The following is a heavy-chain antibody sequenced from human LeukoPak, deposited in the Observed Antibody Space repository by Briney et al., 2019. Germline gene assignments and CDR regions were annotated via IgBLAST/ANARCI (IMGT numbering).Heavy chain of an antibody. CDR2: ISSNGGNT. CDR3: VRGCDFSCGGGNCYFDY. J-gene: IGHJ4*02. D-gene: IGHD2-15*01. V-gene: IGHV3-64D*06. Sequence: GGSLRLSCAASGFTLSSYAMSWVRQAPGKGLEYVPAISSNGGNTYYADSVKGRFSISRDHSKNTLYLQMTSLRADDTALYYCVRGCDFSCGGGNCYFDYWGQGTLVTVSS. CDR1: GFTLSSYA.